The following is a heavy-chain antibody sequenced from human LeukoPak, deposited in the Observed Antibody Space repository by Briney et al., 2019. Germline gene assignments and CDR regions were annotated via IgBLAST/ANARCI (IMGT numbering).Heavy chain of an antibody. CDR2: IIPIFGIA. D-gene: IGHD3-22*01. CDR1: GGTFSSYA. V-gene: IGHV1-69*04. CDR3: ARVPMDSSGYWSYYYGMDV. Sequence: SVKVSCKASGGTFSSYAISWVRQAPGQGLERMGRIIPIFGIANYAQKFQGRVTITADKSTSTAYMELGSLRSEDTAVYYCARVPMDSSGYWSYYYGMDVWGQGTTVTVSS. J-gene: IGHJ6*02.